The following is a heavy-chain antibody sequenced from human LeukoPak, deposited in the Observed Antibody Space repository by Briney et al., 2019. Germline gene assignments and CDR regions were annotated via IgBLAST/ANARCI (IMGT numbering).Heavy chain of an antibody. D-gene: IGHD3-10*01. CDR3: AKGNGSRPPVIDY. CDR2: IYSGGST. J-gene: IGHJ4*02. V-gene: IGHV3-53*01. CDR1: GFTVSRNY. Sequence: GGSLRLSCAASGFTVSRNYMSWVRQAPGKGLEWVSVIYSGGSTYYADSVKGRFTISRDNSKNTLYLQMNSLRAEDTAVYYCAKGNGSRPPVIDYWGQGTLVTVSS.